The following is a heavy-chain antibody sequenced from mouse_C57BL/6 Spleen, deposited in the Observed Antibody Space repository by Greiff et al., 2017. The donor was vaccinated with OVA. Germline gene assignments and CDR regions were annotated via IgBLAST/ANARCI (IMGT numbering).Heavy chain of an antibody. CDR2: ISSGGSYT. CDR3: ARRGDYEGFAY. V-gene: IGHV5-6*02. Sequence: EVKVVESGGDLVKPGGSLKLSCAASGFTFSSYGMSWVRQTPDKRLEWVATISSGGSYTYYPDSVKGRFTISRDNAKNTLYLQMSSLKSEDTAMYYCARRGDYEGFAYWGQGTLVTVSA. CDR1: GFTFSSYG. J-gene: IGHJ3*01. D-gene: IGHD2-4*01.